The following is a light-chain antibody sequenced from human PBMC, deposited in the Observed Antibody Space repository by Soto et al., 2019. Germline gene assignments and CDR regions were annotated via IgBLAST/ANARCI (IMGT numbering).Light chain of an antibody. Sequence: DIQMTQSPSSLSASVGDRVTNTCRASQSISSYLNWYQQKPGKAPKLLIYAASSLQSGVPSRFSGSGSGTDFTLTISSLQPEDFATYYCQQSYSTPLYTFGQGTNLEIK. J-gene: IGKJ2*01. CDR1: QSISSY. CDR2: AAS. V-gene: IGKV1-39*01. CDR3: QQSYSTPLYT.